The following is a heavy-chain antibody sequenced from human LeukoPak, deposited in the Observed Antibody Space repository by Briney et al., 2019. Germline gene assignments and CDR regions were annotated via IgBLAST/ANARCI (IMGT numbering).Heavy chain of an antibody. CDR3: AKTWGYCSSTSCYFNVGYFDY. D-gene: IGHD2-2*01. CDR2: INHSGST. V-gene: IGHV4-34*01. Sequence: SETLSPTCAVYGGSFSGYYWSWIRQPPGKGLEWIGEINHSGSTNYNPSLKSRVTISVDTSKNQFSLKLSSVTAADTAVYYCAKTWGYCSSTSCYFNVGYFDYWGQGTLVTVSS. CDR1: GGSFSGYY. J-gene: IGHJ4*02.